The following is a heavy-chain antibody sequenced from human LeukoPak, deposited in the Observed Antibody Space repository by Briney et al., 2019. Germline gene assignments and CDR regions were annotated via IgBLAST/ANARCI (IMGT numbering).Heavy chain of an antibody. J-gene: IGHJ4*02. CDR1: GFTFSSYA. D-gene: IGHD3-22*01. CDR2: ISGSGGST. Sequence: GGSLRLSCAASGFTFSSYAMSWVRQAPGKGLEWVSAISGSGGSTYYADSVKGRFTISRDNSKNTLYLQMNSLRAEDTAVYYCARDRNYYDSRGYFRDWGQGTLVTVSS. V-gene: IGHV3-23*01. CDR3: ARDRNYYDSRGYFRD.